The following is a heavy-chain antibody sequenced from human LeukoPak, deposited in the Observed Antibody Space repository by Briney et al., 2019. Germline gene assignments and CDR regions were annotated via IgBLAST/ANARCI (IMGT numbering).Heavy chain of an antibody. CDR1: GFSLSTSAVG. Sequence: SGPTLVHPTQPLTLTFTFSGFSLSTSAVGVGWIRQPPVKALEWLALIYWNDDKRYSPSLKSRLTITKDTSKNQVVLTMTNMDPVDTATYYCAHRRDGYNPYDYWGQGTLVTVSS. D-gene: IGHD5-24*01. J-gene: IGHJ4*02. CDR2: IYWNDDK. V-gene: IGHV2-5*01. CDR3: AHRRDGYNPYDY.